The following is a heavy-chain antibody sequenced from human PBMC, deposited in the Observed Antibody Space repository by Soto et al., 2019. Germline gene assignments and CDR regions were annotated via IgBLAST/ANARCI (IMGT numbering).Heavy chain of an antibody. CDR1: GYTFSNYG. CDR2: ISGYDGNT. Sequence: ASVKVSCKASGYTFSNYGITWVRQAPGQGLEWMGWISGYDGNTNYPQSLQGRVAMTADPSTRTAYMELNNLSPDDTAVYYCGRGRSGQIVVFYWGQGTPVTVSS. V-gene: IGHV1-18*01. CDR3: GRGRSGQIVVFY. D-gene: IGHD1-26*01. J-gene: IGHJ4*02.